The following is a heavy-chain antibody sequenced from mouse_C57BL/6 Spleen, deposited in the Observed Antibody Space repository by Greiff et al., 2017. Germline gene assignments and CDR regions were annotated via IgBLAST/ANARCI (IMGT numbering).Heavy chain of an antibody. V-gene: IGHV1-15*01. CDR3: TRSRYYGSSPFDY. Sequence: VQLQQSGAELVRPGASVTLSCKASGYTFTDYEMHWVKQTPVHGLEWIGAIDPETGGTAYNQKFKGKAILTADKSSSTAYMELRSLTSEDSAVYYCTRSRYYGSSPFDYWGQGTTLTVSS. D-gene: IGHD1-1*01. J-gene: IGHJ2*01. CDR2: IDPETGGT. CDR1: GYTFTDYE.